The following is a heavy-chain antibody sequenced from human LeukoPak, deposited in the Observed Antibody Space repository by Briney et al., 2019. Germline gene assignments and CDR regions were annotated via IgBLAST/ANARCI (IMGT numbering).Heavy chain of an antibody. J-gene: IGHJ6*03. Sequence: ASVKVSCKASGDTFTSYDSNWGRQATGQGREWMGGMNPNSGNTGYAQKFQGRVTMTSNTSISTAYMELSSLRSEDTAVYYCARAGRVTYYYYYMDVWGKGTTVTVSS. CDR1: GDTFTSYD. V-gene: IGHV1-8*01. CDR3: ARAGRVTYYYYYMDV. CDR2: MNPNSGNT. D-gene: IGHD3-16*01.